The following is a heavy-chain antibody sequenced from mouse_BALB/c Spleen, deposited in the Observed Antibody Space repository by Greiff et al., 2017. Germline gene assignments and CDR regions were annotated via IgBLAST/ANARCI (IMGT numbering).Heavy chain of an antibody. D-gene: IGHD1-1*01. Sequence: QVQLQQSGPELVKPGASVKISCKASGYAFSSSWMNWVKQRPGQGLEWIGRIYPGDGDTNYNGKFKGKATLTADKSSSTAYMQLSSLTSVDSAVYFCANYGSSYDYAMDYWGQGTSVTVSS. CDR2: IYPGDGDT. V-gene: IGHV1-82*01. CDR1: GYAFSSSW. J-gene: IGHJ4*01. CDR3: ANYGSSYDYAMDY.